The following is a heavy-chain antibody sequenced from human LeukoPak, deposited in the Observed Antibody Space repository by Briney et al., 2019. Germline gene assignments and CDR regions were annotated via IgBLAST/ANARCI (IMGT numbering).Heavy chain of an antibody. CDR1: GFSFSSYW. CDR3: AREAPRTGAYDY. CDR2: SKSDGSST. Sequence: GGSLRLSCAASGFSFSSYWMHWVRQIPGKGLVWVPRSKSDGSSTSYADSVKGRFTISRDNAKNTLYLQMNSLRAEDTAVFHCAREAPRTGAYDYWGQGTLVTVSS. J-gene: IGHJ4*02. D-gene: IGHD3/OR15-3a*01. V-gene: IGHV3-74*01.